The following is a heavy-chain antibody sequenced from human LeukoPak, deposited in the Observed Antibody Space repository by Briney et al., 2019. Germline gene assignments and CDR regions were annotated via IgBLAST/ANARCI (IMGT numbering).Heavy chain of an antibody. CDR3: ARVTAYSSENYFDY. CDR1: GYSISSGYY. CDR2: IYHSGST. J-gene: IGHJ4*02. Sequence: SETLSLTCAVSGYSISSGYYWGWIRQPPGKGLEWIGSIYHSGSTYCNPSLKSRVTISVDTSKNQFSLKLSSVTAADTAVYCCARVTAYSSENYFDYWGQGTLVTVSS. V-gene: IGHV4-38-2*01. D-gene: IGHD6-25*01.